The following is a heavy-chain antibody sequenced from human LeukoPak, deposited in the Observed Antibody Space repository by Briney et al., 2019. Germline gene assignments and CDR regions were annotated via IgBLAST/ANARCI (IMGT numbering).Heavy chain of an antibody. D-gene: IGHD3-22*01. J-gene: IGHJ3*01. Sequence: SETLSLTCAVYGYSISSGYYWGWIRQSPGKGLEWIGTIFHSGSVYYNPSLKSRLTLSVDPSKNQFSLKLNSVSAADTAVYFCARMGVAHYYDSSTYFPVAFDVWGQREMVTVSS. V-gene: IGHV4-38-2*01. CDR1: GYSISSGYY. CDR2: IFHSGSV. CDR3: ARMGVAHYYDSSTYFPVAFDV.